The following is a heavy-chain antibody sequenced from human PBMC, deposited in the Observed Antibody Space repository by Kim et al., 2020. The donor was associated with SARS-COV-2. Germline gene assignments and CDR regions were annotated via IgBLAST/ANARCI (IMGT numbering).Heavy chain of an antibody. J-gene: IGHJ4*02. Sequence: GGSLRLSCAASGFTVSSNYMSWVRQAPGKGLEWVSVIYSGGSTYYADSVKGRFTISRDNSKNTLYLQMNSLRAEDTAVYYCARVFYGSGSYSHEFDYWGQGTLVTVSS. CDR3: ARVFYGSGSYSHEFDY. D-gene: IGHD3-10*01. CDR2: IYSGGST. V-gene: IGHV3-53*01. CDR1: GFTVSSNY.